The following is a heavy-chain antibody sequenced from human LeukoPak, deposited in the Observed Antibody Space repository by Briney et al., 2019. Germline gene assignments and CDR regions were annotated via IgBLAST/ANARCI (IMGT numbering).Heavy chain of an antibody. J-gene: IGHJ4*02. CDR1: GYSISSGYY. D-gene: IGHD3-9*01. V-gene: IGHV4-38-2*02. CDR2: IYHSGST. CDR3: ARLDTDYDILTGSGYFDY. Sequence: SETLSLTCTVSGYSISSGYYWGWIRQPPGKGLEWIGSIYHSGSTYYDPSLKSRVTISVDTSKNQFSLKLSSVTAADTAVYYCARLDTDYDILTGSGYFDYWGQGTLVTVSS.